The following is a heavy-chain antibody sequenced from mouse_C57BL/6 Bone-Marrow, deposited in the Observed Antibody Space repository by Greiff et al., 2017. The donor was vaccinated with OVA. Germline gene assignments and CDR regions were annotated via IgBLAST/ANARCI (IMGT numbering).Heavy chain of an antibody. V-gene: IGHV1-72*01. Sequence: QVQLQQPGAELVKPGASVKLSCKASGYTFTSYWMHWVKQRPGRGLEWIGRIDPNSGGTKYNEKFKSKATLTVDKPSSTAYMQLSSLTSEDSAVYYCAKPHYYGTWYFDVWGTGTTVTVSS. D-gene: IGHD1-1*01. CDR1: GYTFTSYW. CDR2: IDPNSGGT. J-gene: IGHJ1*03. CDR3: AKPHYYGTWYFDV.